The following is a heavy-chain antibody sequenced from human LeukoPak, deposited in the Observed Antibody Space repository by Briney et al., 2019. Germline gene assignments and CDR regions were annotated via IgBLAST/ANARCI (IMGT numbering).Heavy chain of an antibody. Sequence: RGSLRLSCAASGFTFTSFAMSWVRQAPGKGLEWVSTFSGTTSTYYADSVKGRVTISRDNSKNTLYLQMNSLRADDTAVYYCTKLKQWQPQRYFFEYWGQGALVTVAS. CDR1: GFTFTSFA. CDR2: FSGTTST. V-gene: IGHV3-23*01. D-gene: IGHD6-19*01. J-gene: IGHJ4*02. CDR3: TKLKQWQPQRYFFEY.